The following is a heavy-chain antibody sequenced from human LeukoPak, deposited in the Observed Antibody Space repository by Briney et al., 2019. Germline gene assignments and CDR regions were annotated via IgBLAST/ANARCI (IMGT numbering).Heavy chain of an antibody. CDR3: ARAPDGIRFMNWFDP. J-gene: IGHJ5*02. CDR1: GFTFSSYS. V-gene: IGHV3-48*01. CDR2: ISSSSSTI. D-gene: IGHD3-3*01. Sequence: GGSLRLSCAASGFTFSSYSMNWVRQAPGKGLEWVSYISSSSSTIYYADSVNGLFTISRDNAKNSLYLQMNSLRAEDTAVYYCARAPDGIRFMNWFDPWGQGTLVTVSS.